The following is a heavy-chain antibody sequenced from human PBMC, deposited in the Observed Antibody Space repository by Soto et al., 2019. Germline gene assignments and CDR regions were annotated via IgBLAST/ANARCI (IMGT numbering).Heavy chain of an antibody. CDR1: GFTFSSYG. CDR2: IWYDGSNK. CDR3: AKDRGFGELLFDY. J-gene: IGHJ4*02. D-gene: IGHD3-10*01. V-gene: IGHV3-33*06. Sequence: AGGSLRLSCAASGFTFSSYGMHWVRQAPGKGLEWVAVIWYDGSNKYYADSVKGRFTISRDNSKNTLYLQMNSLRAEDTAVYYCAKDRGFGELLFDYWGQGTLVTVSS.